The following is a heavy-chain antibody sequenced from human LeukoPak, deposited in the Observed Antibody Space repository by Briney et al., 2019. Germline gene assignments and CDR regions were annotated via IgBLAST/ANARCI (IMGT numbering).Heavy chain of an antibody. D-gene: IGHD3-22*01. V-gene: IGHV3-48*04. CDR2: ISSSGSTI. CDR3: VRDPRYYDSLDAFDI. Sequence: PGGSLRLSCAASGFTFSNMMNWVRQAPGKGLEWVSYISSSGSTIYYADSVKGRFTISRDNAKNSLYLQMNSLRAEDTAVYYCVRDPRYYDSLDAFDIWGQGTMVTVSS. J-gene: IGHJ3*02. CDR1: GFTFSNM.